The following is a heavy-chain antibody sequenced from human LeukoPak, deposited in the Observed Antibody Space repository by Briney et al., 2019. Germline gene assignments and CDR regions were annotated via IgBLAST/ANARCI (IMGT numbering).Heavy chain of an antibody. CDR3: AILSGCWSGYYDWFDP. CDR1: GFTFSSYA. V-gene: IGHV3-23*01. J-gene: IGHJ5*02. CDR2: ISGSGGSI. Sequence: PGGSLRLSCAASGFTFSSYAMRWVRQAPGKGLEWVSGISGSGGSIYYADSVEGRFTISRDNSKNTLYLQMDRLRAEDTAVYYFAILSGCWSGYYDWFDPWGQGTLVTVSS. D-gene: IGHD3-3*01.